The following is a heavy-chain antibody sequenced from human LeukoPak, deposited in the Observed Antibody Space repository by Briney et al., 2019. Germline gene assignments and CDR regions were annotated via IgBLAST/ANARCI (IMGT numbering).Heavy chain of an antibody. CDR2: ISGGGGTT. CDR1: GFTFRSFV. V-gene: IGHV3-23*01. Sequence: GGSLRLSCAASGFTFRSFVMTWVRQAPEKGLEWVSAISGGGGTTSYADSVRGRFTISRDNSKNTLHLQMNNLRVEDTAIYYCANVNYCSGTSLFFDVWGRGTLGTVAS. D-gene: IGHD3-10*01. J-gene: IGHJ2*01. CDR3: ANVNYCSGTSLFFDV.